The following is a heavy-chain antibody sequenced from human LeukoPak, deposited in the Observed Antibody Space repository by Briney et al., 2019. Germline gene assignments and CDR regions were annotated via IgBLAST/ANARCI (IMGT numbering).Heavy chain of an antibody. J-gene: IGHJ4*02. CDR2: IYYSGST. V-gene: IGHV4-59*08. D-gene: IGHD1-26*01. CDR1: GGSISSYY. CDR3: ARHSIGHGSYFHY. Sequence: SETLSLTCTVSGGSISSYYWSWIRQPPGKGLEWIGYIYYSGSTNYNPSLKSRVTISADTSKNQFSLKLSSVTAADTAVYYCARHSIGHGSYFHYWGQGTLVTVSS.